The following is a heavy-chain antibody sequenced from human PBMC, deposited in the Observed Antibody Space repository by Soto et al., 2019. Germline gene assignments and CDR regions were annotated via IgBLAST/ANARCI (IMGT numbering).Heavy chain of an antibody. CDR1: GFTFSHHW. Sequence: QVVQSGGGLVQPGGSLRLSCAGSGFTFSHHWMSWVRQAPGKGLEWVAKIKEDGSENDYADSVKGRFTISRDNAKNSVYLQMNSLRAEDTAMYYCARDGLPFALDIWGQGTMVTVFS. CDR3: ARDGLPFALDI. V-gene: IGHV3-7*03. J-gene: IGHJ3*02. D-gene: IGHD3-16*01. CDR2: IKEDGSEN.